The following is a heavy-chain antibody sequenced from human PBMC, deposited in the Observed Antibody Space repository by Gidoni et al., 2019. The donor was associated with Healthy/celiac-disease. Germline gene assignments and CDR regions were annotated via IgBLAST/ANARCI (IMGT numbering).Heavy chain of an antibody. CDR3: AKVTYYYDSSGDAFDI. CDR1: GFPFDDYA. Sequence: EVQLVESGGGLVQPGRSLRLSCAASGFPFDDYAMHWVRQAPGKGLEWVSGISWNSGSIGYADSVKGRFTISRDNAKNSLYLQMNSLRAEDTALYYCAKVTYYYDSSGDAFDIWGQGTMVTVSS. D-gene: IGHD3-22*01. V-gene: IGHV3-9*01. J-gene: IGHJ3*02. CDR2: ISWNSGSI.